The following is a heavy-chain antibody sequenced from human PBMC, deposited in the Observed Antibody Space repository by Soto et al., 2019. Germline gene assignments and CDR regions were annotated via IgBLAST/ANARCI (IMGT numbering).Heavy chain of an antibody. CDR1: GYTVTVGA. V-gene: IGHV1-18*01. J-gene: IGHJ4*02. CDR3: ARDTGNFFDY. CDR2: IGPSSGNT. Sequence: ASGWAASRTSGYTVTVGAVRGVRQAPGQGLEGVGWIGPSSGNTDSARNLQGRVTMTTDTSTSTAYMELRSLRSDDTAVYYRARDTGNFFDYWGPGTLVTVS.